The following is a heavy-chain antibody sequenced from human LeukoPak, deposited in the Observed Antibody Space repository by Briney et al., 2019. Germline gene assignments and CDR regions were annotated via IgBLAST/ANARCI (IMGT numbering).Heavy chain of an antibody. D-gene: IGHD3-9*01. CDR3: ARLPILTGYSPLYFDY. Sequence: PSGTLSLTCGVSGGSITSTNWWSWVRQPPGQGLEWIGEVSLSGLTNYNPSLSSRVIMALDTSKNHLSLILSSVTAADTAVYYCARLPILTGYSPLYFDYWGQGTLVTVSS. V-gene: IGHV4-4*02. CDR1: GGSITSTNW. J-gene: IGHJ4*02. CDR2: VSLSGLT.